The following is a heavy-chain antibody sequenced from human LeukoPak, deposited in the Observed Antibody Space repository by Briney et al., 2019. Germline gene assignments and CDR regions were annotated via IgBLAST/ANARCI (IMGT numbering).Heavy chain of an antibody. V-gene: IGHV4-31*11. Sequence: PSETLSLTCAVYGGSFSGYHWSWIRQHPGKGLEWIGYIYYSGSTYYNPSLKSRVTISVDTSKNQFSLKLSSVTAADTAVYYCARAAYYDFWSGQYYFDYWGQGTLVTVSS. CDR2: IYYSGST. J-gene: IGHJ4*02. CDR3: ARAAYYDFWSGQYYFDY. CDR1: GGSFSGYH. D-gene: IGHD3-3*01.